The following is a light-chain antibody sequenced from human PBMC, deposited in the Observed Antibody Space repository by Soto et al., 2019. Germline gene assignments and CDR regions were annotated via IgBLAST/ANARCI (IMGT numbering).Light chain of an antibody. CDR1: PDIGNS. Sequence: DIQMTQSPSSLSASVGDRVTITCQASPDIGNSLNWYQQKPVKAPKLLIYGASNLETGVPSRFSGSGSGTDFTFTISSLQPDDTATYYCQQYDNSLPSLTFGGGTKVEIK. CDR3: QQYDNSLPSLT. V-gene: IGKV1-33*01. J-gene: IGKJ4*01. CDR2: GAS.